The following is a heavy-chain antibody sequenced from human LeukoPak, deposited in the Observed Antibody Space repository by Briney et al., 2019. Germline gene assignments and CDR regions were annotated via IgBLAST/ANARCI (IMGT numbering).Heavy chain of an antibody. V-gene: IGHV7-4-1*02. J-gene: IGHJ4*02. CDR2: INTNTGNP. Sequence: ASVKVSCKASGYTFTSYAMNWVRQAPGQGLEWMGWINTNTGNPTYAQGFTGRFVFSLDTSVSTAYLQISSLKAEDTAVYYCARDPPMDGEKIVVVNGTFDYWGQGTLVTVSS. CDR1: GYTFTSYA. D-gene: IGHD3-22*01. CDR3: ARDPPMDGEKIVVVNGTFDY.